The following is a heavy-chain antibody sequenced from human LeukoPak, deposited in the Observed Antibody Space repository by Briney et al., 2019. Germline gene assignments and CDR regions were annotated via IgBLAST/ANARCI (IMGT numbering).Heavy chain of an antibody. CDR2: INAGNGNT. J-gene: IGHJ4*02. CDR3: ASSCSGGSCYSKFDY. CDR1: QYTFTDYA. Sequence: GASVKVSCKASQYTFTDYAVHWVRQAPGQRLEWMGWINAGNGNTKYSQKFQGRVTITRDTSASTAYMELSSLRSEDTAVYYCASSCSGGSCYSKFDYWGQGTLVTVSS. V-gene: IGHV1-3*01. D-gene: IGHD2-15*01.